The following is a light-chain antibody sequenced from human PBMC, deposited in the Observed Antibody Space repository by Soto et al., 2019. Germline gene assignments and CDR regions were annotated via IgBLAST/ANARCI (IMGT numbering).Light chain of an antibody. CDR3: QQYGSSPRT. CDR2: GAS. Sequence: EIVLTQSPGTLSLSPGERATLSCRAIQSVSSSYLAWYQQKPCQAPRLLIYGASSRATGIPDRFSGSGSGTDFTLTISRLEPEDFAVYYCQQYGSSPRTFGQGTKV. J-gene: IGKJ1*01. V-gene: IGKV3-20*01. CDR1: QSVSSSY.